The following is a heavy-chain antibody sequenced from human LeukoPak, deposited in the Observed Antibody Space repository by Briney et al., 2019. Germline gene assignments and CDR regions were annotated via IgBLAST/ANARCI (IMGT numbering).Heavy chain of an antibody. Sequence: QPGRSLRLSCTASGFTFGDYAMSWVRQAPGKGLEWVSFIRSKAYGGTPEYAASVKGRFTIPRDDSKSIAYLQLNSLKSEDTAVYFCTRIGTSGGEFDYWGQGTLVTVSS. CDR1: GFTFGDYA. J-gene: IGHJ4*02. V-gene: IGHV3-49*04. D-gene: IGHD2-2*01. CDR3: TRIGTSGGEFDY. CDR2: IRSKAYGGTP.